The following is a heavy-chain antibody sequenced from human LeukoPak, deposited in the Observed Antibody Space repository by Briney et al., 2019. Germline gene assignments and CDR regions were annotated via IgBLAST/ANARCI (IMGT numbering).Heavy chain of an antibody. D-gene: IGHD4-17*01. Sequence: GRSLRLSCAASGFTFSSYGMHWVRQAPGKGLEWVAVIWYGGSNKYYADSVKGRFTISRDNAKNSLYLQMNSLRAEDTAVYYCARDHRGDRYWGQGTLVTVSS. V-gene: IGHV3-33*08. J-gene: IGHJ4*02. CDR3: ARDHRGDRY. CDR1: GFTFSSYG. CDR2: IWYGGSNK.